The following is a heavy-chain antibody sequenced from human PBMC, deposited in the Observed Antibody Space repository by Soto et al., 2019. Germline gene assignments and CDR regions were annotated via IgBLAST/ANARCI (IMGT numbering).Heavy chain of an antibody. CDR1: GGSISSSSYY. CDR2: IYYSGST. D-gene: IGHD3-3*01. J-gene: IGHJ6*02. V-gene: IGHV4-39*01. CDR3: ATLPNFYDFWSGYFGPQYGMDV. Sequence: SETLSLTCTVSGGSISSSSYYWGWIRQPPGKGLEWIGSIYYSGSTYYNPSLKSRVTISVDTSKNQFSLKLSSVTAADTAVYYCATLPNFYDFWSGYFGPQYGMDVWGQGTTVTVSS.